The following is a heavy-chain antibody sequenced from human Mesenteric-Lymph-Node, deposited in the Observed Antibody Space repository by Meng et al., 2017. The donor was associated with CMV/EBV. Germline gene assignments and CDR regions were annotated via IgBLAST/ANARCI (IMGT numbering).Heavy chain of an antibody. D-gene: IGHD3/OR15-3a*01. CDR1: GFTFSSYA. CDR2: IRYDGNNR. Sequence: GGSLRLSCAASGFTFSSYAMHWVRQAPGKGLEWVAFIRYDGNNRDIADSVEGRFTISRDNSQDTLFLQMHSLRAEDTAVYYCATDQETHMISGGLTNWGQGTLVTVSS. CDR3: ATDQETHMISGGLTN. V-gene: IGHV3-30*02. J-gene: IGHJ4*02.